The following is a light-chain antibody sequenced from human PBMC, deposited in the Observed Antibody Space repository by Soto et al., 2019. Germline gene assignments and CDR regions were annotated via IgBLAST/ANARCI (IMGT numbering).Light chain of an antibody. V-gene: IGKV3-15*01. Sequence: EVVMTQSPATLSVSPGERATLSCKASQSVRNNLVWYLQKPGQAPRPIIYDATTRATGIPVRFSGSGSGTEFTLTISSLQSEDVGVYYCQQYGTSPLTFGGGTKVDIK. CDR1: QSVRNN. CDR2: DAT. CDR3: QQYGTSPLT. J-gene: IGKJ4*02.